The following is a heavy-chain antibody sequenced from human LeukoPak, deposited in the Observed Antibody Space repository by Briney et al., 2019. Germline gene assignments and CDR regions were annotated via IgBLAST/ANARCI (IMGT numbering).Heavy chain of an antibody. V-gene: IGHV3-7*04. CDR2: IKQDGSDK. CDR3: ARNDYLDD. Sequence: PGGSLRLSCAASGFTFGSYWMNWVRQAPGKGLEWVANIKQDGSDKYYVDSVKGRFTISRDNAKNTLYLQMKSQRPEDTAVCYCARNDYLDDWGQGTLVTVPS. CDR1: GFTFGSYW. J-gene: IGHJ4*02.